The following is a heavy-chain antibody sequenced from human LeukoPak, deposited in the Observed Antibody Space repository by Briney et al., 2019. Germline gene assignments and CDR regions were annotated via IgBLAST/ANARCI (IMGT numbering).Heavy chain of an antibody. J-gene: IGHJ5*02. D-gene: IGHD3-22*01. V-gene: IGHV4-61*02. CDR2: IYTSGST. CDR1: GGSISSGTYY. CDR3: ARDLGYYDSSGYINWFDP. Sequence: SETLSLTCTVSGGSISSGTYYWTWIRQPAGEGLEWIGRIYTSGSTNYNPSLESRVTISVDTSKNHFSLKLSSVTAADTAVYYCARDLGYYDSSGYINWFDPWGQGTLVTVSS.